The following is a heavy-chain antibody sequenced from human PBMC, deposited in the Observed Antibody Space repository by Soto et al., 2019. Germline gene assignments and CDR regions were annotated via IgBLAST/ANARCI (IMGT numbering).Heavy chain of an antibody. V-gene: IGHV3-53*02. D-gene: IGHD1-1*01. CDR2: IYNGGGT. CDR3: ARVAGNPWNPRHGFDM. CDR1: GFTVSSNY. Sequence: EVQLVETGGGLIQPGGSLRLSCAASGFTVSSNYMSWVRQAPGKGLEWVSVIYNGGGTYYADSVKGRFTLSRDNSKNTVYLQMNNLGAEDTAVYYCARVAGNPWNPRHGFDMWGQGTMVTVSS. J-gene: IGHJ3*02.